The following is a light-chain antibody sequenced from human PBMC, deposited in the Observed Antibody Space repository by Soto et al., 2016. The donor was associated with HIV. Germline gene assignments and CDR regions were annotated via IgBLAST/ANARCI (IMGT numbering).Light chain of an antibody. J-gene: IGLJ3*02. CDR1: NIGTYS. CDR3: QVWHSSSDHWV. V-gene: IGLV3-21*02. Sequence: SYELTQPPSVSVAPGQTATITCGGDNIGTYSVHWYQQRPGQAPVVVVYDDSDRPSGIPERFSGSNSGNTATLTISRVEAGDEADYYCQVWHSSSDHWVFGGGTELTVL. CDR2: DDS.